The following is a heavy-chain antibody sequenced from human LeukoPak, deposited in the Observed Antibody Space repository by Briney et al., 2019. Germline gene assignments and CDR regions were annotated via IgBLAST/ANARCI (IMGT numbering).Heavy chain of an antibody. J-gene: IGHJ4*02. Sequence: PPETLSLTCTVSGGSISSYYWSWIRQPPGKGLEWIGYIYTSGSTNYNPSLKSRVTISVDTSKNQFSLKLSSVTAADTAVYYCARHSDTYYYGSNFDYWGQGTLVTVSS. D-gene: IGHD3-10*01. CDR3: ARHSDTYYYGSNFDY. CDR2: IYTSGST. V-gene: IGHV4-4*09. CDR1: GGSISSYY.